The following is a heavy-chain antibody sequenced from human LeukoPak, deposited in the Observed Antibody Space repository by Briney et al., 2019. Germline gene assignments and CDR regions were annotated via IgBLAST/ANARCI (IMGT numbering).Heavy chain of an antibody. J-gene: IGHJ1*01. V-gene: IGHV1-24*01. Sequence: ASVKVSCKVSGYTLTELSMHWVRQAPGKGLEWMGGFDLEDGETIYAQKFQGRVTMTEDTSTDTAYMELSSLRSEDTAVYYCATVISSGYSQRYFQHWGQGTLVTVSS. D-gene: IGHD3-22*01. CDR3: ATVISSGYSQRYFQH. CDR2: FDLEDGET. CDR1: GYTLTELS.